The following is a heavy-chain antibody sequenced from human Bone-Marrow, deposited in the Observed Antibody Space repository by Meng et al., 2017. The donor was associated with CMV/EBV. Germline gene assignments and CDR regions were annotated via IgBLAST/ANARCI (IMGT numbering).Heavy chain of an antibody. CDR2: ISPYNGNT. J-gene: IGHJ4*02. CDR1: GYTFASNG. D-gene: IGHD5-24*01. Sequence: SVKVSCKTSGYTFASNGISWVRQAPGQGLEWMGWISPYNGNTNYEQNLQGRVTMTTDTSTSTAYMELRSLRPDDTAVYYCERDTEMAAALSIDYWGQGTLVTVSS. CDR3: ERDTEMAAALSIDY. V-gene: IGHV1-18*01.